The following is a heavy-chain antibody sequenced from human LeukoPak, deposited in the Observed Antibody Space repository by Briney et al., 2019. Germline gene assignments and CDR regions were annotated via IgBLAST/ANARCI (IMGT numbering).Heavy chain of an antibody. CDR1: GYTFNIYS. CDR2: ISSSSGYI. D-gene: IGHD5-12*01. V-gene: IGHV3-21*01. Sequence: PGGSLRLSCAASGYTFNIYSMNGARQAPGRALEGVSTISSSSGYIYYADSVKGRFTISRDNAKNLLYLQMNSLRAEDKAVYYCARDTDYDSRSIWGQGTMVSVSS. J-gene: IGHJ3*02. CDR3: ARDTDYDSRSI.